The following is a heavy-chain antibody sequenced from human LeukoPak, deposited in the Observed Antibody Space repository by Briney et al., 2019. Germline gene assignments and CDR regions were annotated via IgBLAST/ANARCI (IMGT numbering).Heavy chain of an antibody. CDR2: ISAYNGNT. CDR3: ARDCHCSSTSCYCGRVRFQH. Sequence: ASVKVSCKASGYTFTSYGISWVRQAPGQGLEWMGWISAYNGNTNYAQKLQGRVTMTTDTSTSTAYMELRSLRSDDTAVYYCARDCHCSSTSCYCGRVRFQHWGQGTLVTVSS. J-gene: IGHJ1*01. D-gene: IGHD2-2*01. CDR1: GYTFTSYG. V-gene: IGHV1-18*01.